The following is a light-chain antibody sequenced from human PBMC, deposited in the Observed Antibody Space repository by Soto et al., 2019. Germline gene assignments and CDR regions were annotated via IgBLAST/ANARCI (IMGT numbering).Light chain of an antibody. V-gene: IGLV2-11*01. Sequence: QFVLTQPRSVSGSPGQSVTISCTGTSSDVGGYNYVSWYQQHPDKAPKLMIYDVNKRPSGVPDRFSGSKSGNTASLTISGLQAEDEADYYCCSYAGSYTLVFGGGTKLTVL. CDR3: CSYAGSYTLV. J-gene: IGLJ2*01. CDR2: DVN. CDR1: SSDVGGYNY.